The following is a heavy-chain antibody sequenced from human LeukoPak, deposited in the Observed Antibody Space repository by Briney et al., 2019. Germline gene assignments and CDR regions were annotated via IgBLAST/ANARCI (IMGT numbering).Heavy chain of an antibody. CDR3: ARAKIKGIAAAGTYFDY. D-gene: IGHD6-13*01. V-gene: IGHV4-39*07. CDR2: IYYSGST. CDR1: GGSIGSSSYY. Sequence: SETLSLTCTVSGGSIGSSSYYWGWIRQPPGKGLEWIGSIYYSGSTYYNPSLKSRVTISVDTSKNQFSLKLSSVTAADTAVYYCARAKIKGIAAAGTYFDYWGQGTLVTVSS. J-gene: IGHJ4*02.